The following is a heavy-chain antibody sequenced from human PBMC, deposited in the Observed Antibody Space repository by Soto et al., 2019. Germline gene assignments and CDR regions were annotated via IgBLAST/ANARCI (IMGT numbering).Heavy chain of an antibody. V-gene: IGHV1-69*06. CDR1: GGTFSSYA. CDR2: IIPVFGTG. J-gene: IGHJ4*02. D-gene: IGHD5-18*01. Sequence: QVQLVQSGAEVKKPGSSVKVSCKASGGTFSSYAISWVRQAPGQGLEWMGGIIPVFGTGIYAQKFPGRVTITADKSTNTAYMELSSLRSEDTAVYFCARVGGTGGYTYGLDYWGQGTLVTVSS. CDR3: ARVGGTGGYTYGLDY.